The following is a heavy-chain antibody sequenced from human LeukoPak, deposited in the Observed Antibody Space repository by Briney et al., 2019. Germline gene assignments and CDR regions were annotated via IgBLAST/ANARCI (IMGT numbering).Heavy chain of an antibody. CDR3: ARLYYYDSRIDP. Sequence: SQTLSLTCTVSGGSISSGDYYWSWIRQPPGKGLEWIGYMYYSGSTYYNPSLKSRATISVDTSKNQFSLKLSSVTAADTAVYYCARLYYYDSRIDPWGQGTLVTVSS. V-gene: IGHV4-30-4*01. CDR2: MYYSGST. CDR1: GGSISSGDYY. J-gene: IGHJ5*02. D-gene: IGHD3-22*01.